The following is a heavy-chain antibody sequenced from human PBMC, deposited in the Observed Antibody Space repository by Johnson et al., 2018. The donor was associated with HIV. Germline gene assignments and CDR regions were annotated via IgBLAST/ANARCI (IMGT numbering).Heavy chain of an antibody. CDR3: ARLERLGGLSRVLDM. CDR1: GFTFNSYA. CDR2: ISYSASSM. Sequence: VQLVESGGGVVQPGRSLRLSCVASGFTFNSYAMHWVRQAPGKGLEWVSYISYSASSMFYADSLQGRFTISRDNAKNSLYLQMNYLRVEDTAVYYCARLERLGGLSRVLDMWGQGTMVTVSS. V-gene: IGHV3-48*04. J-gene: IGHJ3*02. D-gene: IGHD6-19*01.